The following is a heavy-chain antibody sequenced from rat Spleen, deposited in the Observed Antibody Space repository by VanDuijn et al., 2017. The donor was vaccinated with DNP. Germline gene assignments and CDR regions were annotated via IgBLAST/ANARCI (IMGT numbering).Heavy chain of an antibody. CDR3: ARWNIGTSTLDY. V-gene: IGHV3-1*01. J-gene: IGHJ2*01. Sequence: EVQLQESGPGLVKPSQSLSLTCSVTGFSITSNYWGWIRKFPGNNMEWIGHITYSGSTGYNPSLKSRISITRDTSKNQFFLQLSSVTTEDTATYYCARWNIGTSTLDYWGQGVMVTVSS. CDR1: GFSITSNY. D-gene: IGHD1-5*01. CDR2: ITYSGST.